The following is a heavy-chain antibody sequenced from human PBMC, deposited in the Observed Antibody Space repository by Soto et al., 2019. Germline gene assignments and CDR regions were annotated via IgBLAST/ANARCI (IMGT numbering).Heavy chain of an antibody. D-gene: IGHD3-9*01. CDR2: IYYSGST. Sequence: QLQLQESGPGLVKPSETLSVTCTVSGGSISSSSYYWGWIRQPPGKGLEWIGSIYYSGSTYYNPSLKSRVTISVDTSKNQFSLKLSSVTAADTAVYYCARLVDYDILTGYGYFDYWGQGTLVTVSS. V-gene: IGHV4-39*01. J-gene: IGHJ4*02. CDR1: GGSISSSSYY. CDR3: ARLVDYDILTGYGYFDY.